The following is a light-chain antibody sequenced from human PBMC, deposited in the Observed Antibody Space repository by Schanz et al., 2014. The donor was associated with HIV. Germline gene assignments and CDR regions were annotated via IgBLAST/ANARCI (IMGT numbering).Light chain of an antibody. Sequence: EIVLTQSPGTLSLSPGERATLSCRASQSVSSNYLAWYQQRSGQAPRLLIYGASTRATGIPPRFSGTGSGTEFTLTISSLQSEDFVVYYCQQYGSSPRTFGQGTKVEIK. CDR1: QSVSSNY. CDR2: GAS. CDR3: QQYGSSPRT. J-gene: IGKJ1*01. V-gene: IGKV3-20*01.